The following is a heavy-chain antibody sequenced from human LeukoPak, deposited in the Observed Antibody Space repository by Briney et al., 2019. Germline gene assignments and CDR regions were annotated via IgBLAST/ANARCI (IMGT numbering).Heavy chain of an antibody. CDR1: GFSFSSYG. CDR2: IWYDGSKK. V-gene: IGHV3-33*06. D-gene: IGHD3-3*01. CDR3: AKDHYWSIDY. Sequence: QPGRSLRLSCAASGFSFSSYGMHWVRQAPGKGLEWVAVIWYDGSKKYYADSVKGRFIISRDNSRNTLYLQMNSLRVEDTTVYYCAKDHYWSIDYWGRGTLVTVS. J-gene: IGHJ4*02.